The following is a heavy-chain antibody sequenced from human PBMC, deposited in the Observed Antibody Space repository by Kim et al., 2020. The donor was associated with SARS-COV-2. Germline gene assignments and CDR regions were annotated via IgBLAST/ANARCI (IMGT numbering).Heavy chain of an antibody. CDR3: ASEIAVAGTGFRAWFDP. CDR1: GDSVTSNSAA. Sequence: SQTLSLTCAISGDSVTSNSAAWNWIRQSPSRGLEWLGRTYYRSKWYNDYAVSVKSRITINPDTSKNQFSLQLNSVTPEDTAVYYCASEIAVAGTGFRAWFDPWGQGTLVTVSS. CDR2: TYYRSKWYN. J-gene: IGHJ5*02. D-gene: IGHD6-19*01. V-gene: IGHV6-1*01.